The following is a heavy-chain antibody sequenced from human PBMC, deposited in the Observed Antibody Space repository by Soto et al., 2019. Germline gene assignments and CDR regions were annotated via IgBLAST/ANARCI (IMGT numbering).Heavy chain of an antibody. CDR3: VSASYGDHEYFQN. CDR2: ISPDGNNK. V-gene: IGHV3-74*01. J-gene: IGHJ1*01. D-gene: IGHD4-17*01. CDR1: GFTFYTYW. Sequence: EVQLVESGGGLVQPGGSLRLSCAASGFTFYTYWMHWVRQVPGKGQVWVSRISPDGNNKDYADSVRGRFTISRDNARQTLHLQMSALRADDTAVYFCVSASYGDHEYFQNWGQGTLVTVSS.